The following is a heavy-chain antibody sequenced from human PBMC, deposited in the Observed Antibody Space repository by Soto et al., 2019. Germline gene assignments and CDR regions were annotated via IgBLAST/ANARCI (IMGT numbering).Heavy chain of an antibody. Sequence: PSETLSLTCAVSGGSISSGGYSWSWIRQHPGKGLEWVGEINHSGSTNYKTSLKNRVNISVDTSKNHFSLKLSSVTAADTAVYYCARVITYSSRELDYWGQG. J-gene: IGHJ4*02. V-gene: IGHV4-34*01. D-gene: IGHD6-19*01. CDR2: INHSGST. CDR1: GGSISSGGYS. CDR3: ARVITYSSRELDY.